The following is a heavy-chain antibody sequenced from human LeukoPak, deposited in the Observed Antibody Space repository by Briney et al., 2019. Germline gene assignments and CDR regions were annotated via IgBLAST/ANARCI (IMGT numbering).Heavy chain of an antibody. Sequence: SETLSLTCTVSGGSISNYYWTWIRQPPGKGPEWIGYIYYSGSTYYNPSLKSRVTISVDTSKNQFSLKLTSVTAADTAVYYCARLSGSPHPPFDYWGQGTLVTVSS. V-gene: IGHV4-59*08. J-gene: IGHJ4*02. CDR1: GGSISNYY. CDR2: IYYSGST. CDR3: ARLSGSPHPPFDY. D-gene: IGHD1-26*01.